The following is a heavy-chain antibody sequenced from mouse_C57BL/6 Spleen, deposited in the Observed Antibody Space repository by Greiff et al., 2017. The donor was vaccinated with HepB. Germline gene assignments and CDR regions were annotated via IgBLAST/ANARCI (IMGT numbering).Heavy chain of an antibody. Sequence: VKLVESGAELVRPGASVKLSCKASGYTFTDYYINWVKQRPGQGLEWIARIYPGSGNTYYNEKFKGKATLTAEKSSSTAYMQLSSLTSEDSAVYFCARRVYYDLFYAMDYWGQGTSVTVSS. CDR3: ARRVYYDLFYAMDY. CDR2: IYPGSGNT. J-gene: IGHJ4*01. V-gene: IGHV1-76*01. CDR1: GYTFTDYY. D-gene: IGHD2-4*01.